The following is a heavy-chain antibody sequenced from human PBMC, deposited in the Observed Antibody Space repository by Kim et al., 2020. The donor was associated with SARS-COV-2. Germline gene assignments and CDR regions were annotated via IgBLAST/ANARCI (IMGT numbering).Heavy chain of an antibody. J-gene: IGHJ4*02. D-gene: IGHD1-1*01. CDR3: ARGLRTAAGTGDF. Sequence: YAQSLAGRFVFSLDTSVDTAYLQISSLKAEDTAVYYCARGLRTAAGTGDFWGQGTLVTVSS. V-gene: IGHV7-4-1*02.